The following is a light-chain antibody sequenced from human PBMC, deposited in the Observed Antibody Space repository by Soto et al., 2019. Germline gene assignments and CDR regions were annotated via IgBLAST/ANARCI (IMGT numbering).Light chain of an antibody. Sequence: DIVVTQSPDYLAVSLGERATIDCKSSQSVLYSSNNKNYLVWYQKKPGQAPRLLIYGASSRATGIPDRFSGSGSGTDFSLTIRRLEPDDFAVYYCQKYGNFWTFGQGTKVDI. CDR1: QSVLYSSNNKNY. V-gene: IGKV4-1*01. J-gene: IGKJ1*01. CDR3: QKYGNFWT. CDR2: GAS.